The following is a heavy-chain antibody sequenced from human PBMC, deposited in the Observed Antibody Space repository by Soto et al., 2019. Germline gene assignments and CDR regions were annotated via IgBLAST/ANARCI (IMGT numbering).Heavy chain of an antibody. CDR2: ISSNGGST. Sequence: GGSLRLSCSASGFTFSSYAMHWVRQAPGKGLEYVSAISSNGGSTYYADSVKGRFTISRDNSKNTLYLQMSSLRAEDTAVYYCVKVAGYSGYDSFFDYWGQGTLVTVSS. CDR3: VKVAGYSGYDSFFDY. J-gene: IGHJ4*02. V-gene: IGHV3-64D*08. D-gene: IGHD5-12*01. CDR1: GFTFSSYA.